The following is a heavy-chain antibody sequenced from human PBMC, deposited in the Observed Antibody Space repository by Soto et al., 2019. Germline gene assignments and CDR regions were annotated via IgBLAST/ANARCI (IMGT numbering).Heavy chain of an antibody. CDR1: GGSFSGYY. CDR3: ARGIVVVVAAPTNWFDL. V-gene: IGHV4-34*01. D-gene: IGHD2-15*01. CDR2: INHSGST. Sequence: SETLSLTCAVYGGSFSGYYWSWIRQPPGKGLEWIGEINHSGSTNYNPSLKSRVTISVDTSKNQFSLKLSSVTAADTAVYYCARGIVVVVAAPTNWFDLWGQGTLVTV. J-gene: IGHJ5*02.